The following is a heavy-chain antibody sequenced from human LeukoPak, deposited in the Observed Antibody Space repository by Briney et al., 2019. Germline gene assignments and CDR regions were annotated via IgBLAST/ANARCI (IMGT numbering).Heavy chain of an antibody. CDR3: STGSGHAFDI. D-gene: IGHD3-10*01. CDR1: GFTFSSYW. V-gene: IGHV3-74*01. Sequence: PGGSLRLSCAASGFTFSSYWMHWVRQAPGKGLVWVSRINSDGSSTSYADSVKGRFTTSRDNAKNTLYLQMNSLRAEDTAVYYCSTGSGHAFDIWGQGTMVTVSS. CDR2: INSDGSST. J-gene: IGHJ3*02.